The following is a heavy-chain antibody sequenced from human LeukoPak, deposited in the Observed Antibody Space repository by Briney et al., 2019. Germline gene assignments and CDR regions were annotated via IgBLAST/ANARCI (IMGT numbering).Heavy chain of an antibody. CDR3: TTDGPQGSGYYFDY. CDR2: IYTGGST. V-gene: IGHV3-53*01. CDR1: GFTVSSNY. Sequence: GGSLRLSCAASGFTVSSNYMSWVRQAPGKGLEWVSLIYTGGSTYYADSVKGRFTISRDNSKNTLYLQMNSLRAEDTAVYYCTTDGPQGSGYYFDYWGQGTLVTVSS. D-gene: IGHD3-22*01. J-gene: IGHJ4*02.